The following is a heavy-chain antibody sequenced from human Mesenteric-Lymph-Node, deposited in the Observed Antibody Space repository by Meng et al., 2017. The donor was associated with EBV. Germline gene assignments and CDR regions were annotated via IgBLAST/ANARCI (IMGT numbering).Heavy chain of an antibody. CDR2: ISSASDYI. V-gene: IGHV3-21*01. CDR1: GFSLSSST. J-gene: IGHJ4*02. CDR3: ATDLLGTSDNLFDY. D-gene: IGHD2-8*01. Sequence: EVQMVQSGGGRVKAGGSLRLSCAASGFSLSSSTMNWVRRAPGKGLEWVSSISSASDYIYYAASVKGRFTISRDNDKNSVYLQMSSLSVEDTAVYYCATDLLGTSDNLFDYWGQGTLVTVAS.